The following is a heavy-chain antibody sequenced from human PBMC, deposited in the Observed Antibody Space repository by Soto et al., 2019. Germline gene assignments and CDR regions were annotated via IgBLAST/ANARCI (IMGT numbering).Heavy chain of an antibody. D-gene: IGHD6-13*01. CDR1: GYTLTELS. CDR2: FDPEDGET. CDR3: ATERNIAAAGTVAFDI. J-gene: IGHJ3*02. V-gene: IGHV1-24*01. Sequence: ASVKVSCKVSGYTLTELSMHWVRQAPGKGLEWMGGFDPEDGETIYAQKFQGRVTMTEDTSTDTAYMELSSLRSEDTAVYYCATERNIAAAGTVAFDIWGQGTMVTVSS.